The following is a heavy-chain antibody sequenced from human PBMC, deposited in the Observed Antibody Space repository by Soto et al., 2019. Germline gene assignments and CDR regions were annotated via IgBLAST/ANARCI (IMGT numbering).Heavy chain of an antibody. CDR2: ISGSGGST. J-gene: IGHJ4*02. V-gene: IGHV3-23*01. Sequence: PGGSLRLSCAASGFTFSSYAMSWVRQAPGKGLEWVSAISGSGGSTYYADSVKGRFTISRDNSKNTLYLQMNSLRAEDTAVYYCARKLGSWYNPLNLIAYWGQATLVTVSS. D-gene: IGHD6-13*01. CDR1: GFTFSSYA. CDR3: ARKLGSWYNPLNLIAY.